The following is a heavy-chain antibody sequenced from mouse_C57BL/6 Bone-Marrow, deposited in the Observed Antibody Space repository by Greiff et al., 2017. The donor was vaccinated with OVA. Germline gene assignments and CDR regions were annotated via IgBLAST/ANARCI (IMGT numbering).Heavy chain of an antibody. CDR1: GYSFTDYN. V-gene: IGHV1-39*01. CDR3: ARGNYYGSSYYFDY. D-gene: IGHD1-1*01. J-gene: IGHJ2*01. CDR2: INPNYGTT. Sequence: EVKLVESGPELVKPGASVKISCKASGYSFTDYNMNWVKQSNGKSLEWIGVINPNYGTTSYNQKFKGKATLTVDQSSSTAYMQLNSLTSEDSAVYYCARGNYYGSSYYFDYWGQGTTLTVSS.